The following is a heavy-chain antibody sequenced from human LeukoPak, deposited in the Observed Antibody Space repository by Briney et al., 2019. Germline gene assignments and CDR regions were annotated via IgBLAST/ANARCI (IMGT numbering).Heavy chain of an antibody. Sequence: SETRSLTCTVSGYSISSGYYWGGIRQSPGKGLEWIGSIYNSGSTYYNPSLKSRITISVDTSKNQFSLRLRSVTAADTATYYCARDRLWIEPLDYWGQGTLVIVSS. V-gene: IGHV4-38-2*02. CDR2: IYNSGST. CDR1: GYSISSGYY. J-gene: IGHJ4*02. D-gene: IGHD5-18*01. CDR3: ARDRLWIEPLDY.